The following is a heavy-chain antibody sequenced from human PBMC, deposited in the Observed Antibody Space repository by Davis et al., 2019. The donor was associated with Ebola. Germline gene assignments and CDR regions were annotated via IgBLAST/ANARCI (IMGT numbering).Heavy chain of an antibody. CDR3: AGRKPGGSMDV. D-gene: IGHD1-14*01. V-gene: IGHV5-10-1*01. CDR2: IDPSDSYT. CDR1: GYTFTSYW. J-gene: IGHJ6*02. Sequence: KVSCKASGYTFTSYWISWVRQMPGKGLEWMGRIDPSDSYTNYSPSFQGHVTISADKSISTAYLQWSSLKASDTAMYYCAGRKPGGSMDVWGQGTTVTVSS.